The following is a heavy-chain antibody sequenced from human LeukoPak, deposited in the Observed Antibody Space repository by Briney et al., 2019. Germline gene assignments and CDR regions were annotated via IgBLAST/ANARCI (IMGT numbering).Heavy chain of an antibody. D-gene: IGHD1-26*01. Sequence: ASVKVSCKASGGTFSSYAISWVRQAPGQGLEWMGGIIPVFGTANYAQKFQGRVTITADESTSTAYMELSSLRSEDTAVYYCASYGSYSLAFDIWGQGTMVTVSS. V-gene: IGHV1-69*13. J-gene: IGHJ3*02. CDR3: ASYGSYSLAFDI. CDR1: GGTFSSYA. CDR2: IIPVFGTA.